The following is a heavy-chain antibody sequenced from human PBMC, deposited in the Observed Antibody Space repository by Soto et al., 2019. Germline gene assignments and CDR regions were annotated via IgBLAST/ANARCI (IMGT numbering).Heavy chain of an antibody. J-gene: IGHJ6*02. CDR3: ARARGSGGVRGATFYYYYGMDV. Sequence: SETLSLTCDVYGGSFSGYILTWIRQTPGKGLQWIGQINHSGSANYNPSLKSRVTISVHTSKNQFSLKLSSVTAADTAVYYCARARGSGGVRGATFYYYYGMDVWGQGTTVTVSS. CDR2: INHSGSA. V-gene: IGHV4-34*01. D-gene: IGHD3-10*01. CDR1: GGSFSGYI.